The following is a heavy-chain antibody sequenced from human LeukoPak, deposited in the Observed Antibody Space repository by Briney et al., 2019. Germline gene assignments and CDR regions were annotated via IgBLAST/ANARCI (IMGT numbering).Heavy chain of an antibody. D-gene: IGHD4-17*01. V-gene: IGHV4-39*07. CDR2: IYYSGST. CDR3: ARGLLADYGDLRGGGNYYYYYMDV. Sequence: SETLSLTCTVSGGSISSSSYYWGWIRQPPGKGLEWIGSIYYSGSTYYNPSLKSRVTISVDTSKNQFSLKLSSVTAADTAVYYCARGLLADYGDLRGGGNYYYYYMDVWGKGTTVTVSS. CDR1: GGSISSSSYY. J-gene: IGHJ6*03.